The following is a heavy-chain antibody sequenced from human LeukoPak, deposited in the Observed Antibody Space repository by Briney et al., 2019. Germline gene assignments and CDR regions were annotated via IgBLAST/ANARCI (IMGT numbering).Heavy chain of an antibody. V-gene: IGHV3-21*01. D-gene: IGHD1-20*01. CDR1: GFTFSSYS. Sequence: GGSLRLSCAASGFTFSSYSMNWVRQAPGKGLEWVSSISSSSSYIYYADSMKGRFTISRDNAKNSLYLQMNSLRAEDTAVYYCAREITGTTDDAFDIWGQGTMVTVSS. J-gene: IGHJ3*02. CDR3: AREITGTTDDAFDI. CDR2: ISSSSSYI.